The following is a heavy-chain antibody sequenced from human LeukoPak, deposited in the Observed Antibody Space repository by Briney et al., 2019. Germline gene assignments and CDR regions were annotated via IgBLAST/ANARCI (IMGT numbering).Heavy chain of an antibody. CDR1: GFTFSSYW. V-gene: IGHV3-7*01. CDR2: IKQDGSEK. D-gene: IGHD3-16*01. CDR3: ARGLPYYYMDV. Sequence: GGPRRPSCAPSGFTFSSYWMSWVRQAPGKGREWVANIKQDGSEKYYVDSVKGRFTISRDNAKNSLYLQMNSLRAEDTAVYYCARGLPYYYMDVWGKGTTVTVSS. J-gene: IGHJ6*03.